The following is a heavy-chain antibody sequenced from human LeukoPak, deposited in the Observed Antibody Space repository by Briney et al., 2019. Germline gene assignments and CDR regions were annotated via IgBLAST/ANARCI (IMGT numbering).Heavy chain of an antibody. D-gene: IGHD3-9*01. J-gene: IGHJ3*01. CDR3: ARVYYDILTGYSDAFDL. CDR2: MYTSGST. Sequence: SETLSLTCTVSGGSISSSNSYWSWIRQPAGKGLEWIGRMYTSGSTNYNPSLKSRVSMSVDRSKNQLSLKLSSVTAADTAVYHCARVYYDILTGYSDAFDLWGQGTMVTVSS. CDR1: GGSISSSNSY. V-gene: IGHV4-61*02.